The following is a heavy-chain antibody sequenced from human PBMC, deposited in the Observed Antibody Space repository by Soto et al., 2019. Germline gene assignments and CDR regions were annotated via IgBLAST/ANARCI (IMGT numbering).Heavy chain of an antibody. CDR3: ARGLLSYYYGMDV. CDR2: INAGNGNT. Sequence: ASVKVSCKASGYTFSSYAIHWVRQAPGQGLEWMGWINAGNGNTKYSQKFQGRVTITRDTSASTAYMELSRLRSDDTAVYYCARGLLSYYYGMDVWGQGTTVTVSS. CDR1: GYTFSSYA. J-gene: IGHJ6*02. D-gene: IGHD1-26*01. V-gene: IGHV1-3*01.